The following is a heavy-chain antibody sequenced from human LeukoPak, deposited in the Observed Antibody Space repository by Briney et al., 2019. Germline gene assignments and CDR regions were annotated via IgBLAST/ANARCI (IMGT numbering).Heavy chain of an antibody. D-gene: IGHD2-21*02. J-gene: IGHJ5*02. Sequence: GESLKISWKGSGYSFTNYWIGWVRQMPGKGLEWMGIIYPGDSDTRYSPSFQGQVTISADKSISTAYLQWSSLEASDTAMYYCARLGGGDYVYNWFDPWGQGTLVTVSS. V-gene: IGHV5-51*01. CDR3: ARLGGGDYVYNWFDP. CDR1: GYSFTNYW. CDR2: IYPGDSDT.